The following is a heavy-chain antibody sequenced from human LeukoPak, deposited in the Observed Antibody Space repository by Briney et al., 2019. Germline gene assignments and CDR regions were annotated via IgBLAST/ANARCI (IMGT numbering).Heavy chain of an antibody. Sequence: SETLSLTCTVSGGSMRDYYWSWIRQPPGRGLEWIGYTYHSGSTDYNPSLKSRVTMSVDTSKNQFSLKLTSVTAADTAVYYCARRRQWLDFDYWGQGTLVTVSS. CDR1: GGSMRDYY. CDR2: TYHSGST. J-gene: IGHJ4*02. V-gene: IGHV4-59*08. CDR3: ARRRQWLDFDY. D-gene: IGHD6-19*01.